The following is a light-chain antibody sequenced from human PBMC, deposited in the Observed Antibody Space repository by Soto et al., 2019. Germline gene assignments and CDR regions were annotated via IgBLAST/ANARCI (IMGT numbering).Light chain of an antibody. J-gene: IGLJ2*01. V-gene: IGLV7-46*01. Sequence: QAVVTQEPSLTVSPGGTVTLTCGSSTGAVTSGHYPYWFQQKPGQAPRTLIYDTSNKHSWTPARFSGSLLGGKAALTLSGAQPEDEAEYDCLLSYSGAQVVFGGGTKLTVL. CDR1: TGAVTSGHY. CDR2: DTS. CDR3: LLSYSGAQVV.